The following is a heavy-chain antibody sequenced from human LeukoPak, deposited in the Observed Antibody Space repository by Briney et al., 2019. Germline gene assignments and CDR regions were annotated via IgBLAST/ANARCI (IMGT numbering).Heavy chain of an antibody. V-gene: IGHV3-33*05. CDR3: ARDLSFSPDH. CDR2: ISYDGSNK. Sequence: PGGSLRLSCAASGFTFSSYGMHWVRQAPGKGLEWVAVISYDGSNKYYADSVKGRFIISRDNAKNTLFLQMNSLRAEDTAVYYCARDLSFSPDHWGQGTLVTVSS. CDR1: GFTFSSYG. J-gene: IGHJ4*02.